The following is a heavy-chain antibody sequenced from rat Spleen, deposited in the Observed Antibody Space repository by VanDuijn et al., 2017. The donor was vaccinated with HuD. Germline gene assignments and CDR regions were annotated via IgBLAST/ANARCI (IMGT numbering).Heavy chain of an antibody. CDR3: ATDRDAY. J-gene: IGHJ3*01. CDR2: ISTGGGST. CDR1: GFTFSGYA. Sequence: EVQLVESGGGLVQPGRSLKISCAASGFTFSGYAMAWVRQAPKKGLEWVASISTGGGSTYYRDSVKGRFTISRDNAKSTLYLQMDSLRSEDTATYYCATDRDAYWGQGTLVTVSS. V-gene: IGHV5-19*01.